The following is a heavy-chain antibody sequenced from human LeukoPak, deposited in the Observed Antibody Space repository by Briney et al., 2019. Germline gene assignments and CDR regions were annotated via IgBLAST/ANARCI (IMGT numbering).Heavy chain of an antibody. Sequence: SVKVSCKASGGTFSSYAISWVRQAPGQGLEWMGGIIPIFGTANYAQKFQGRVTITTDESTSTAYMELSSLRSEDTAVYYCARGYNWNYRMDVWGKGTTVTVSS. CDR2: IIPIFGTA. CDR1: GGTFSSYA. J-gene: IGHJ6*04. D-gene: IGHD1-7*01. CDR3: ARGYNWNYRMDV. V-gene: IGHV1-69*05.